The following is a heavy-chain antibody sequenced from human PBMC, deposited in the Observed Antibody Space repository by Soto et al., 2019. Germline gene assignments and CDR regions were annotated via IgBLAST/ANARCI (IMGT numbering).Heavy chain of an antibody. J-gene: IGHJ4*02. CDR1: GYTFTNYD. CDR3: ARGPMSCTSSSCPYFFDY. Sequence: QVQLVQSGAEVKKPGASVKVSCKASGYTFTNYDINWVRQATGQGLEWMGGMNPNSGNTGYAQKLQGRVTMTRNTSMSTASMELSSLRSEDTAVYYCARGPMSCTSSSCPYFFDYWAQGTLVTVSS. CDR2: MNPNSGNT. V-gene: IGHV1-8*01. D-gene: IGHD2-2*01.